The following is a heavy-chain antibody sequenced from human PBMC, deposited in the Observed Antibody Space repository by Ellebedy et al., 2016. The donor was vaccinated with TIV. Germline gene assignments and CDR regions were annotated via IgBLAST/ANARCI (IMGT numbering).Heavy chain of an antibody. V-gene: IGHV4-39*07. J-gene: IGHJ4*02. CDR2: IYYSGST. CDR3: ARVSWGGPVAAAFDY. CDR1: GGSISSSSYY. D-gene: IGHD6-19*01. Sequence: MPSETLSLTCTVSGGSISSSSYYWGWIRQPPGKGLEWIGSIYYSGSTYYNPSLKSRVTISVDTSKNQFSLKLSSVTAADTAVYYCARVSWGGPVAAAFDYWGQGTLVTVSS.